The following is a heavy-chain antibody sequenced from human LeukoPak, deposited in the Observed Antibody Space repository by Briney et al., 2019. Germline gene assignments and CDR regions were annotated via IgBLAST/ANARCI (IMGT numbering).Heavy chain of an antibody. J-gene: IGHJ4*02. CDR2: IGAYNGNT. D-gene: IGHD3-22*01. V-gene: IGHV1-18*01. CDR1: GYTFTSYG. Sequence: ASVKVSCKASGYTFTSYGISWVRQAPGQGLEWMGWIGAYNGNTNYAQKLQGRVTMTTDTSTSTAYMELRSLRSDDTAVYYCARVGYYYDSSGLDYWGQGTLVTVSS. CDR3: ARVGYYYDSSGLDY.